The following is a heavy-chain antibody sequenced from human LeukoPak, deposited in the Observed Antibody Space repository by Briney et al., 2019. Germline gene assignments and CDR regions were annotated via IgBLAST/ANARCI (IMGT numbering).Heavy chain of an antibody. Sequence: GSLRLSCAASGFTFSQYWMSWVRQAPGKGLEWVANIKHDGSEKQDGSEKNYVDSVKGRFTISRDNAKNSLYLQMNSLRAEDTAVYYCAKDGHVTIYYYYMDVWGKGTTVAVS. V-gene: IGHV3-7*01. D-gene: IGHD1-14*01. CDR2: IKHDGSEKQDGSEK. CDR3: AKDGHVTIYYYYMDV. J-gene: IGHJ6*03. CDR1: GFTFSQYW.